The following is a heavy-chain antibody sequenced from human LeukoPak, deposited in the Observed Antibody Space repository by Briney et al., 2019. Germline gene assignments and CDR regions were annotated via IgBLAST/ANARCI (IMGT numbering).Heavy chain of an antibody. Sequence: GASVKVSCKASGYTFTGYYMHWVRQAPGQGLEWMGRINPNSGGTNYAQKFQGRVTMTRDTSISTAYMELSRLRSYDTAVYYCARATGTYCSGGSCFNWFDPWGQGTLVTVSS. CDR2: INPNSGGT. J-gene: IGHJ5*02. CDR1: GYTFTGYY. V-gene: IGHV1-2*06. CDR3: ARATGTYCSGGSCFNWFDP. D-gene: IGHD2-15*01.